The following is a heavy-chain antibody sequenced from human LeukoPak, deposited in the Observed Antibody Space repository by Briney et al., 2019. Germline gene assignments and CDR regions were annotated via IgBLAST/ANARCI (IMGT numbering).Heavy chain of an antibody. Sequence: GGSLRLSCAASGFNFRKYWMQWVRQVPGKGLVWVSEINPDGDYSGHSNSVRGRFTISRDNAKNTLYLQMTSLSAEDTAVYYCARATRWLQPDYWGQGTLVTVSS. CDR1: GFNFRKYW. CDR3: ARATRWLQPDY. V-gene: IGHV3-74*01. J-gene: IGHJ4*02. CDR2: INPDGDYS. D-gene: IGHD5-24*01.